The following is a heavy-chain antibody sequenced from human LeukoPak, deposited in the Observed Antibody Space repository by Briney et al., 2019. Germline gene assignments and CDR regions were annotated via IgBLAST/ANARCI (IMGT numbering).Heavy chain of an antibody. Sequence: SVKVSCKASGGTFSSYAISWVRQAPGQGLEWMGRIIPILGIANSAQKFQGRVTITADKSTSTAYMELSSLRSEDTAVYYCARTRGLDENKGDFDYWGQGTLVTVSS. CDR2: IIPILGIA. D-gene: IGHD3/OR15-3a*01. CDR1: GGTFSSYA. V-gene: IGHV1-69*04. J-gene: IGHJ4*02. CDR3: ARTRGLDENKGDFDY.